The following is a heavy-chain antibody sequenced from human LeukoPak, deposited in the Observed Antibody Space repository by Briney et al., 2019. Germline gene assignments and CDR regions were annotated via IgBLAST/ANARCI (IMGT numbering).Heavy chain of an antibody. CDR1: GFTFSSYG. CDR2: ISGSGGST. CDR3: ARDGGLWLDY. D-gene: IGHD3-10*01. J-gene: IGHJ4*02. Sequence: GGSLRLSCAASGFTFSSYGMSWVRQAPGKGLEWVSAISGSGGSTYYADSVKGRFTISRDNAKNSLYLQMNSLRAEDTAVYYCARDGGLWLDYWGQGTLVTVSS. V-gene: IGHV3-23*01.